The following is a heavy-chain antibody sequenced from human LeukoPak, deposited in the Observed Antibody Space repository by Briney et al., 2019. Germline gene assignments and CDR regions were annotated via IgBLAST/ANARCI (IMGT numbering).Heavy chain of an antibody. D-gene: IGHD1-1*01. CDR1: GFTFSDHS. V-gene: IGHV3-72*01. Sequence: GGSLRLSCAASGFTFSDHSMDWVRQAPGKGLEWVGRIRKKPNSYTTEYAASAKGRFTFSRDDSKNSLYLQMNSLETEDTAVYYCARVSATTGATDALDFWGQGTMVTVSS. J-gene: IGHJ3*01. CDR3: ARVSATTGATDALDF. CDR2: IRKKPNSYTT.